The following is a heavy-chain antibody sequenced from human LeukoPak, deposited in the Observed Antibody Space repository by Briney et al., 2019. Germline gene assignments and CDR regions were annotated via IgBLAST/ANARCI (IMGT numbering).Heavy chain of an antibody. J-gene: IGHJ2*01. D-gene: IGHD3-9*01. CDR2: INTNTGNP. CDR3: ASLTAGNFDL. Sequence: ASVKVSCKASGFIFTSYAMNWVRQAPGQGLEWMGWINTNTGNPSYAQGFTGRFVFSLDTSVSTAFLQISSLKAEDTAVYYCASLTAGNFDLWGRGTLVTVSS. V-gene: IGHV7-4-1*02. CDR1: GFIFTSYA.